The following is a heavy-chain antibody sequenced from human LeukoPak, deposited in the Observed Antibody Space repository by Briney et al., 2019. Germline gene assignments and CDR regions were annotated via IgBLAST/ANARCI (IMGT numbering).Heavy chain of an antibody. D-gene: IGHD3-10*01. V-gene: IGHV4-59*01. Sequence: SETLSLTCTVSGGSISTYYWSWIRQSPGKGLECIGNIDYSGSTNYNPSLKSRVTISVDTSKNQFSLKLSSVTAADTAVYYCAREAYYGRFFDYWGQGTLVTVSS. CDR1: GGSISTYY. J-gene: IGHJ4*02. CDR2: IDYSGST. CDR3: AREAYYGRFFDY.